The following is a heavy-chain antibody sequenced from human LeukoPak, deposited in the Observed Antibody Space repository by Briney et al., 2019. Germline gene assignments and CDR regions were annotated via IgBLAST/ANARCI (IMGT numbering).Heavy chain of an antibody. J-gene: IGHJ4*02. Sequence: GGSLRLSCAASGFTFSSYSTNWVRQAPGKGLEWVSSISSSSSYIYHADSVKGRFTISRDNAKNSLYLQMNSLRAEDTAVYYCARDSGITLYYFDYWGQGTLVTVSS. CDR3: ARDSGITLYYFDY. CDR2: ISSSSSYI. CDR1: GFTFSSYS. V-gene: IGHV3-21*01. D-gene: IGHD1/OR15-1a*01.